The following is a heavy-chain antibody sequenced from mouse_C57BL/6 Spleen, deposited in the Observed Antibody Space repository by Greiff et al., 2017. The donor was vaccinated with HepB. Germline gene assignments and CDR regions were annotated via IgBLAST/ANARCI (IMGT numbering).Heavy chain of an antibody. CDR3: ARIARYGSSYDYAMDY. D-gene: IGHD1-1*01. V-gene: IGHV8-8*01. Sequence: QVTLKVSGPGILQPSQTLSLTCSFSGFSLSTFGMGVGWIRQPSGKGLEWLAHIWWDDDKYYNPALKSRLTISKDTSKNQVFLKIANVDTADTATYYCARIARYGSSYDYAMDYWGQGTSVTVSS. CDR1: GFSLSTFGMG. CDR2: IWWDDDK. J-gene: IGHJ4*01.